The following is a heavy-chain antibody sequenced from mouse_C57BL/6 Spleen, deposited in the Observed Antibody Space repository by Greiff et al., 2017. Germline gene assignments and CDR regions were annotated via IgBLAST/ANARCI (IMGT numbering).Heavy chain of an antibody. Sequence: QVHVKQSGAELVKPGASVKLSCKASGYTFTSYWMQWVKQRPGQGLEWIGEIDPSDSYTNYNQKFKGKATLTVDTSSSTAYMQLSSLTSEDSAVYYCARYSSGYDYWGQGTTLTVSS. CDR2: IDPSDSYT. V-gene: IGHV1-50*01. D-gene: IGHD3-2*02. CDR3: ARYSSGYDY. J-gene: IGHJ2*01. CDR1: GYTFTSYW.